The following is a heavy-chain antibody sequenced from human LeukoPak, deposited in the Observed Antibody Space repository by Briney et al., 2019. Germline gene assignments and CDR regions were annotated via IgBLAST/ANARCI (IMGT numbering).Heavy chain of an antibody. J-gene: IGHJ6*02. CDR3: ARSHIVVVTATPHYGMDV. CDR1: GFTFSNYE. V-gene: IGHV3-48*03. D-gene: IGHD2-21*02. Sequence: PGGSLRLSCAASGFTFSNYEMSWVRQAPGKGLEWVSFISSSGSTIYYADSVKGRFTLSRDNAKNSLYLQMNSLRAEDTAVYYCARSHIVVVTATPHYGMDVWGQGTTVTVSS. CDR2: ISSSGSTI.